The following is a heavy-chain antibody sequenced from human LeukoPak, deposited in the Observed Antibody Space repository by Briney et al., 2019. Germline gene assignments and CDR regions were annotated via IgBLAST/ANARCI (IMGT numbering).Heavy chain of an antibody. D-gene: IGHD2-21*02. CDR1: GYTFAIYG. Sequence: GASVKVSCKASGYTFAIYGISWVRQAPGQGLEWMAWISPYDGDTNYAQNFEGRVTMTTETSTSTADMELRSLRSDDTAIYYCTRDYCTRGGDCYKEDLFDPWGQGTLVTVSS. CDR2: ISPYDGDT. J-gene: IGHJ5*02. V-gene: IGHV1-18*01. CDR3: TRDYCTRGGDCYKEDLFDP.